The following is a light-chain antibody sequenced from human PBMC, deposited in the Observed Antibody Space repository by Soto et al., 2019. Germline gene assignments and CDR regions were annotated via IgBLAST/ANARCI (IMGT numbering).Light chain of an antibody. CDR2: GAS. CDR1: QSVSSN. CDR3: QQYNNWPPDRT. Sequence: EIVMTQSPATLSVSPGERATLSCRASQSVSSNLAWYQQKPGQAPRLLIYGASTRATGIPARFSGSGSGTEFTPTISSLQSEDFAIYFCQQYNNWPPDRTFGQGTKLEIK. V-gene: IGKV3-15*01. J-gene: IGKJ1*01.